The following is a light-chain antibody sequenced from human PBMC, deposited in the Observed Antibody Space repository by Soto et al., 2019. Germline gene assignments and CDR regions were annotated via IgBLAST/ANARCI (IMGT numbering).Light chain of an antibody. J-gene: IGKJ3*01. CDR1: QTVSTKY. CDR3: HQYGTSTGVT. CDR2: GTS. V-gene: IGKV3-20*01. Sequence: ENVLTQSPGTLSLSPGERATLSCRASQTVSTKYVAWYQQKPGQAPRLLIYGTSSRATGIPARFSGSGSGTDFMLTISSLEPEDFAVYYCHQYGTSTGVTFGPGTKLDIK.